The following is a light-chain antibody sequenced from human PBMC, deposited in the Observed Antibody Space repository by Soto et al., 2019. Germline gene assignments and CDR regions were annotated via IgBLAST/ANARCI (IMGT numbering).Light chain of an antibody. CDR3: NSYTSSSTVV. CDR1: SSDVGDYNY. J-gene: IGLJ2*01. Sequence: QSVLTQPASVSGSPGQSITISCTATSSDVGDYNYVSWYQQHPGKAPKLMIYEVSTRPSGVSNRFSGSKSGSTASLTISGLQAEDEADYYCNSYTSSSTVVFGGGTQLTVL. V-gene: IGLV2-14*01. CDR2: EVS.